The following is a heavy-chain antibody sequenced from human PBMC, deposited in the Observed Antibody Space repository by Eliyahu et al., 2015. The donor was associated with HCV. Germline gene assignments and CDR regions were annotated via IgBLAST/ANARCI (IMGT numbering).Heavy chain of an antibody. CDR1: GASINGNXYY. Sequence: QLQESGPGLVKPSETLSLXCSVSGASINGNXYYWGWLRQSPGKGLEWIGSVYYSGSTTYNPSLKSRVTISVDTSKNQFSLELSSVTATDTGVYFCARNYSSSSAHYFDHWGPGTLVTVSS. CDR2: VYYSGST. V-gene: IGHV4-39*01. D-gene: IGHD6-6*01. CDR3: ARNYSSSSAHYFDH. J-gene: IGHJ4*02.